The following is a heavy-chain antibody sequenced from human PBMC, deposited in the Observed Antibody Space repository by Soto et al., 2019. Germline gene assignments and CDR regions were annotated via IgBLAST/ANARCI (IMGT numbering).Heavy chain of an antibody. Sequence: QVQLVQSGAEVTKPGASVQVSCKASGFIFSHHSIHWVRQAPGQRLEWMGWINSDTGYTKYSQKFQGRVTITWDTSAKTADMELSSLRSEDTAVYYCVRGKEAGVWFDPWGQGTLVTVSS. CDR2: INSDTGYT. J-gene: IGHJ5*02. CDR3: VRGKEAGVWFDP. V-gene: IGHV1-3*04. CDR1: GFIFSHHS. D-gene: IGHD1-26*01.